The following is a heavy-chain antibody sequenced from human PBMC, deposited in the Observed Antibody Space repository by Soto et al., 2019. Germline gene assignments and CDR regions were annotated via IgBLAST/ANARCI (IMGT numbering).Heavy chain of an antibody. CDR1: GASISGFY. Sequence: PSETLSLTCTVSGASISGFYWSWIRQPPEKGLEWIGYIYYTGSTNYNPSLKSRVTMSVDTSKNQFSLKLNSVTAADTSVYYCARGFTIGWYTYYFDLWGQGPLVTVS. J-gene: IGHJ4*02. V-gene: IGHV4-59*08. CDR3: ARGFTIGWYTYYFDL. D-gene: IGHD6-19*01. CDR2: IYYTGST.